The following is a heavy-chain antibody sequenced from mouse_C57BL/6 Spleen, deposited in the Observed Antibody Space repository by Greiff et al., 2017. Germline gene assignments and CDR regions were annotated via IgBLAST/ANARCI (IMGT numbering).Heavy chain of an antibody. J-gene: IGHJ4*01. Sequence: EVQVVESGPELVKPGASVKIPCKASGYTFTDYNMDWVKQSHGKSLEWIGDINPNNGGTIYNQKFKGKATLTVDKSSSTAYMELRSLTSEDTAVYYCARFHGYYYAMDYWGQGTSVTVSS. CDR1: GYTFTDYN. CDR3: ARFHGYYYAMDY. CDR2: INPNNGGT. D-gene: IGHD2-2*01. V-gene: IGHV1-18*01.